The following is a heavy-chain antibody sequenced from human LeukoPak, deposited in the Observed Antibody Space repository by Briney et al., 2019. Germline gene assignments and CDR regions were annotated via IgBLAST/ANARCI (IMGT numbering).Heavy chain of an antibody. Sequence: GGSLRLSCAASGFTFSDYYMSWIRQAPGKGLEWVSYISSSGSTIYYADSVKGRFTISRDNAKTSLYLQMNSLRAEDTAVYYCARDSEVAVAHFDYWGQGTLVTVSS. CDR2: ISSSGSTI. D-gene: IGHD6-19*01. CDR1: GFTFSDYY. V-gene: IGHV3-11*01. J-gene: IGHJ4*02. CDR3: ARDSEVAVAHFDY.